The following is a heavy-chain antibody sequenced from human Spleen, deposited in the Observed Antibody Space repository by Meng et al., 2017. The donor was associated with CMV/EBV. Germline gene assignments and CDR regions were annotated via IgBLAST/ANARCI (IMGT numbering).Heavy chain of an antibody. D-gene: IGHD2-2*01. Sequence: ASVKVSCKASGYTFTGYYIHWVRQAPGQGLEWMGWINPNSGGTNYAQKFQGRVTMTRDTSISTAYMELSRLRSDDTAMYYCARDTSKDLHWAPFYYYYGMDVWGQGTTVTVSS. V-gene: IGHV1-2*02. CDR3: ARDTSKDLHWAPFYYYYGMDV. CDR1: GYTFTGYY. CDR2: INPNSGGT. J-gene: IGHJ6*02.